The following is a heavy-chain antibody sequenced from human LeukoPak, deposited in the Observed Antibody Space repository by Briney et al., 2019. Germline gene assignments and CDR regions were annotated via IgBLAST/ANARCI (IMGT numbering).Heavy chain of an antibody. J-gene: IGHJ4*02. D-gene: IGHD6-19*01. CDR3: ARWGIAVVGTSPGFDY. CDR1: GYSFTDYW. V-gene: IGHV5-51*01. CDR2: IYPGDSDT. Sequence: GESLKISCKGSGYSFTDYWIGWVRQMPGKGLEWMGIIYPGDSDTRYSPSFQGQVTISADKSTSTAYLQWRSLKASDTAMYYCARWGIAVVGTSPGFDYWGQGTLVTVSS.